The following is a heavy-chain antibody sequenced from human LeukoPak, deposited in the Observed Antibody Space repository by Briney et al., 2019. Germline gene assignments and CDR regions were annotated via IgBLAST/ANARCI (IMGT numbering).Heavy chain of an antibody. CDR3: ARPTASYDTLDI. D-gene: IGHD1-26*01. J-gene: IGHJ3*02. Sequence: GASVKVSCKASGYTFSSYGISWVRQAPGQGLEWVGWISTSNSLTRYPEKFQDRATLTTDASTSTAYMELRILRSDAAAVYYCARPTASYDTLDIWGQGTRVTVSS. CDR2: ISTSNSLT. V-gene: IGHV1-18*01. CDR1: GYTFSSYG.